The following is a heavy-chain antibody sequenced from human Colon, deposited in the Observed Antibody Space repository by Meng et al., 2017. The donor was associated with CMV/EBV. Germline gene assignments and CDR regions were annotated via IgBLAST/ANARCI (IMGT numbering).Heavy chain of an antibody. CDR1: GGSITGDTFH. CDR3: ARDCCNMRSWFDP. CDR2: IYYSGII. V-gene: IGHV4-39*07. J-gene: IGHJ5*02. D-gene: IGHD2/OR15-2a*01. Sequence: QLQLQASGPRLVKPSETLSLTTTVSGGSITGDTFHWGWIRQPPGKGLEWIGSIYYSGIIYYNTSLTSRVTISVDTSRNRFSLKLSSLTAADTAVYYCARDCCNMRSWFDPRGQGILVTVSS.